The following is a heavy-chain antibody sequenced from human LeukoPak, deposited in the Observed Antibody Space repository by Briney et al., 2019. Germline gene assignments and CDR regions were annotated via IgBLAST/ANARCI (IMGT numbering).Heavy chain of an antibody. V-gene: IGHV1-2*02. CDR3: ARLSSSWFRRAYND. CDR1: GYTFTGYY. D-gene: IGHD6-13*01. CDR2: INPNSGGT. Sequence: ASVNVSCKASGYTFTGYYMHWVRQAPGHGLEWMGWINPNSGGTNCAQKFQGRVTMNRDTSISKAYMELSRLRSDHTAVYYCARLSSSWFRRAYNDWGQGTLVTVSS. J-gene: IGHJ4*02.